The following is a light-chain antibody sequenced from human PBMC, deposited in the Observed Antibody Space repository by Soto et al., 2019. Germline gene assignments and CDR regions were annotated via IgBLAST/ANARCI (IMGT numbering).Light chain of an antibody. CDR1: QTISSW. CDR2: KAS. CDR3: QHYNSYSEA. Sequence: DIQMTQSPSTLSASVGDRVTMTCRASQTISSWLDWHQPKPGKAPKLLSYKASTLKSAVPSRCSGSGSGTEFTLTIISLQPYDFATYYCQHYNSYSEAFGQGTKVDI. V-gene: IGKV1-5*03. J-gene: IGKJ1*01.